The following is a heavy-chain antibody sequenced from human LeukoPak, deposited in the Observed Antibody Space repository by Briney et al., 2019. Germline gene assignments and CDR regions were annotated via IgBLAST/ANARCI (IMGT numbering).Heavy chain of an antibody. CDR2: ISYDGSNK. V-gene: IGHV3-30-3*01. CDR3: AREGAGDAFDI. D-gene: IGHD1-26*01. Sequence: GGSLRLSCAASGFTFSSYAMHWVRQAPGKGLEWVAVISYDGSNKYYADSVKGRFTISRDNSKNTLYLQMNSLRAEDTAVYYCAREGAGDAFDIWGQGTMVTVSS. J-gene: IGHJ3*02. CDR1: GFTFSSYA.